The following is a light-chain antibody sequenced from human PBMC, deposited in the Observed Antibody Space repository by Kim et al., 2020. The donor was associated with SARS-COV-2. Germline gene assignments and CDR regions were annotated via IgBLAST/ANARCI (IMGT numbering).Light chain of an antibody. CDR2: DNN. Sequence: GQRVTISCSGSSSNIGSGVVNWYQQLPGTAPKLLMYDNNRRPSGVPDRFSGSKSGTSASLAISGLQSADDADYYCAAWDDSLNAVVFGGGTQLTVL. CDR3: AAWDDSLNAVV. CDR1: SSNIGSGV. J-gene: IGLJ2*01. V-gene: IGLV1-44*01.